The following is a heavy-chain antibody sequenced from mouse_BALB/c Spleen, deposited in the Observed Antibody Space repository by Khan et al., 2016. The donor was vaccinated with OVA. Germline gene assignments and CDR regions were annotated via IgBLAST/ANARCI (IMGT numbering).Heavy chain of an antibody. CDR1: GLNIKDTY. J-gene: IGHJ2*01. V-gene: IGHV14-3*02. Sequence: EVELVESGAELVKSGATVKLSCTASGLNIKDTYMHWLKQWPVQGLEWIGRIDPPYGNTNYDPKFQGKATITADTSSNTVYVQHSSMTYDDTDVYYCARMARKWGEGTTRTVSS. CDR2: IDPPYGNT. CDR3: ARMARK.